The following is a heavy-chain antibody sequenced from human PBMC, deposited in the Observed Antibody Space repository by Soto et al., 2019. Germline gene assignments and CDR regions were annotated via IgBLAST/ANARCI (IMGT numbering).Heavy chain of an antibody. V-gene: IGHV4-61*01. CDR3: ARATVTTNYYYGMDV. J-gene: IGHJ6*02. CDR1: GGSVSSGSYY. D-gene: IGHD4-17*01. CDR2: IYYSGST. Sequence: QVQLQESGPGLVKPSETLSLTCTVSGGSVSSGSYYWSWIRQPPGKGLEWIGYIYYSGSTNYNPPPQRSVPNIIRTAQDQVPPKLSSVTAADTAVYYCARATVTTNYYYGMDVWGQGTTVTVSS.